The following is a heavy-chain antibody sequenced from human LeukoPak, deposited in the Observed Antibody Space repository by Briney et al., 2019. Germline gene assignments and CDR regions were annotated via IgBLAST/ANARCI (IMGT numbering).Heavy chain of an antibody. Sequence: PEASVKVSCKASGYSFTSYGISWVRQAPGQGLEWMGWTSAYNGNTNYAQKLQGRVTMTTDTSTSTAYMELRSLRSDDTAVYYCARAGGTTVVPGGYYFDYWGQGTLVTVSS. J-gene: IGHJ4*02. CDR1: GYSFTSYG. CDR3: ARAGGTTVVPGGYYFDY. D-gene: IGHD4-23*01. V-gene: IGHV1-18*01. CDR2: TSAYNGNT.